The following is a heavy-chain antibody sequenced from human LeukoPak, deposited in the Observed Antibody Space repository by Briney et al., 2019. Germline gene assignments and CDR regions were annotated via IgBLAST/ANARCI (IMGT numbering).Heavy chain of an antibody. CDR2: ISYDGSNK. CDR3: ARVRVDILTGYDDYYYGMDV. V-gene: IGHV3-30-3*01. J-gene: IGHJ6*02. Sequence: GGSLRLSCAASGFTFSSFAIHWVRQAPGKGLEWVAVISYDGSNKYYADSVRGRFTISRDNSKNTLYLQMNSLRAEDTAVYYCARVRVDILTGYDDYYYGMDVWGQGTTVTVSS. D-gene: IGHD3-9*01. CDR1: GFTFSSFA.